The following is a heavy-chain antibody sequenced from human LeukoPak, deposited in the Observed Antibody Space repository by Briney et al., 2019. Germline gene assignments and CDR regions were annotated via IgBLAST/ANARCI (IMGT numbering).Heavy chain of an antibody. V-gene: IGHV1-69*13. D-gene: IGHD5-12*01. Sequence: ASVKVSCKASGYTFTGYYMHWVRQAPGQGLEWMGGIIPIFGTANYAQKFQGRVTITADESTSTAYMELSSLRSEDTAVYYCARGPRPIVATSYDYWGQGTLVTVSS. CDR3: ARGPRPIVATSYDY. CDR2: IIPIFGTA. J-gene: IGHJ4*02. CDR1: GYTFTGYY.